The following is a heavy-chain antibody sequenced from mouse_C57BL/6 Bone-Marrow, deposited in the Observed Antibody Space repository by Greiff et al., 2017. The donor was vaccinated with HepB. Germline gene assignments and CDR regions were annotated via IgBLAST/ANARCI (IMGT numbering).Heavy chain of an antibody. CDR1: GYTFTSYG. CDR2: IYPRRGNT. J-gene: IGHJ4*01. Sequence: VKLQQSGAELARPGASVKLSCKASGYTFTSYGISWVKQRTGQGLEWIGEIYPRRGNTYYNEKFKGKATLAADKSSSTAYMELRSLTSEDSAVYFCVPRNYDDAMDYWGQGTSVTVSS. V-gene: IGHV1-81*01. D-gene: IGHD2-4*01. CDR3: VPRNYDDAMDY.